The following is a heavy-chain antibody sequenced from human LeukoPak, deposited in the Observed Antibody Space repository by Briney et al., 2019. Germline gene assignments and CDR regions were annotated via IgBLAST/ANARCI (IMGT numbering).Heavy chain of an antibody. Sequence: GGSLRLSCAASGFTFSSYAMHWVRQAPGKGLEWVAVMSYDGSNKYYADSVKGRFTISRDNSKNTLYLQMNSLRAEDTAVYYCARSPQYTDAFDIWGQGTMVTVSS. CDR3: ARSPQYTDAFDI. V-gene: IGHV3-30-3*01. J-gene: IGHJ3*02. D-gene: IGHD5-18*01. CDR1: GFTFSSYA. CDR2: MSYDGSNK.